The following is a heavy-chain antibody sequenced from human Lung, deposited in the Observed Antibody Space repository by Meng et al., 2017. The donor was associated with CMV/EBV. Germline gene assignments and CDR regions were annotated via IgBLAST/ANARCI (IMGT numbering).Heavy chain of an antibody. CDR1: GYTFTGYY. D-gene: IGHD2/OR15-2a*01. J-gene: IGHJ6*02. CDR2: INPNTGGT. CDR3: ASPYVLLNYGMDV. Sequence: ASVXVSXKASGYTFTGYYIHWVRQAPGQGLEWMGWINPNTGGTTYAQNFQGRVIMTRDTSISAIYMELSRLRSDDTAVYYCASPYVLLNYGMDVWGQGTTVTVSS. V-gene: IGHV1-2*02.